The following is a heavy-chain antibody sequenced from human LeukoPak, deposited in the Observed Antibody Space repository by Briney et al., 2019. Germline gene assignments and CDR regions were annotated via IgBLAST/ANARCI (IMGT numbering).Heavy chain of an antibody. CDR1: GFTFSSYS. J-gene: IGHJ6*02. Sequence: GGSLRLSCAASGFTFSSYSMNWVRQAPGKGLEWVSSISSSSSYIYYADSVKGRFTISRDNAKNSLYLQMNSLRAEDTAVYYCARDAGYCSSTSCYGGMDVWGQGTTVTVSS. V-gene: IGHV3-21*01. CDR3: ARDAGYCSSTSCYGGMDV. CDR2: ISSSSSYI. D-gene: IGHD2-2*03.